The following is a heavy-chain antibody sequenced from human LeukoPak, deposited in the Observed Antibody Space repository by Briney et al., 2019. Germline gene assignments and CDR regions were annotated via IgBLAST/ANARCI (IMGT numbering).Heavy chain of an antibody. Sequence: PGGSLRLSCAASGFTVSSNYMSWVRQAPGKGLEWVSVIYSGGSTYYADSVKGRFTISRDNSKNTLYLQMNSLRAEDTAVYYCARGSAYYDSMPGDYWGQGTLVTVSS. CDR2: IYSGGST. J-gene: IGHJ4*02. CDR1: GFTVSSNY. CDR3: ARGSAYYDSMPGDY. V-gene: IGHV3-66*01. D-gene: IGHD3-22*01.